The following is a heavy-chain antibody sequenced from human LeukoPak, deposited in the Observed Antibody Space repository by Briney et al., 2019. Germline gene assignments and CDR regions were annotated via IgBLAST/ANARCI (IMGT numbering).Heavy chain of an antibody. CDR1: GFTFSSYA. J-gene: IGHJ4*02. CDR2: ISYDGSNK. Sequence: GGSLRLSCAASGFTFSSYAMHWVRQAPGKGLDWVAVISYDGSNKYYADSVKGRFTISRDNSKNTLYLRMNSLRAEDTAVYYCARVGSDSSGWTGFYFDYWGQGTLVTVSS. V-gene: IGHV3-30-3*01. CDR3: ARVGSDSSGWTGFYFDY. D-gene: IGHD6-19*01.